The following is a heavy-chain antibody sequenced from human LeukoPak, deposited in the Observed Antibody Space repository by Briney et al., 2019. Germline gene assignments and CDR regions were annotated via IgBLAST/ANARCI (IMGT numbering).Heavy chain of an antibody. V-gene: IGHV4-59*12. D-gene: IGHD3-10*01. CDR1: GGSISSYY. Sequence: SETLSLTCTVSGGSISSYYWSWIRQPPGKGLEWIGYIYYSGSTNYNPSLRSRVTISVDTSKNQFSLKLSSVTAADTAVYYCARDAGYGSGSPFDYWGQGTLVTVSS. CDR2: IYYSGST. J-gene: IGHJ4*02. CDR3: ARDAGYGSGSPFDY.